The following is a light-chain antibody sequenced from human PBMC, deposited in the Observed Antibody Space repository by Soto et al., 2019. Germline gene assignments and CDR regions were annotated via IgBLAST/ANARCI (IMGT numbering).Light chain of an antibody. CDR2: DVS. J-gene: IGLJ2*01. Sequence: QSALTQPASVSGSPGQSITISCTGTSSDVGGYNYVSWYQQHPGKAPKLMIYDVSNRPSGASNRFSGSKSGNTASLTISGLQAEDEADYYCSSYTSSSIFGGGTKLTVL. V-gene: IGLV2-14*01. CDR1: SSDVGGYNY. CDR3: SSYTSSSI.